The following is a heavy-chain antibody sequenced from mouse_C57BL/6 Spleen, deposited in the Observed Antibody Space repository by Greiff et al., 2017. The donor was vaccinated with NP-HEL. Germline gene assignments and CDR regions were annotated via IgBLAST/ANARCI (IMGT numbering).Heavy chain of an antibody. Sequence: EVKLVESGGGLVKPGGSLKLSCAASGFTFSSYTMSWVRQTPEKRLEWVATISGGGGNTYYPDSVKGRFTISRDNAKNTLYLQMSSLRSEDTALYYCARGVWSPLRGYFDYWGQGTTLTVSS. CDR2: ISGGGGNT. D-gene: IGHD2-10*02. CDR1: GFTFSSYT. J-gene: IGHJ2*01. CDR3: ARGVWSPLRGYFDY. V-gene: IGHV5-9*01.